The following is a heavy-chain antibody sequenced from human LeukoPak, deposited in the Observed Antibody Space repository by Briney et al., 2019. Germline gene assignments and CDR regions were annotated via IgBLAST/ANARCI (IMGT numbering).Heavy chain of an antibody. Sequence: GGSLRLSCAASGFTFSDYYMSWIRQAPGKGLEWVSYISSSGSTIYYADSVKGRFTISRDNSKNTLHLQMNSLRAEDTAVYYCAKRGFIAGTPTDFDYWGQGTLVTVSS. D-gene: IGHD2-15*01. CDR3: AKRGFIAGTPTDFDY. J-gene: IGHJ4*02. CDR1: GFTFSDYY. V-gene: IGHV3-11*01. CDR2: ISSSGSTI.